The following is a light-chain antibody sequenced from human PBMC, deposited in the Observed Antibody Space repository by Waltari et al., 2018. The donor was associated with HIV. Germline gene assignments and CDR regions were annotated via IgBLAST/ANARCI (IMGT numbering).Light chain of an antibody. J-gene: IGKJ2*01. CDR3: QQYNSYPYT. CDR1: QSISSW. CDR2: KAS. Sequence: DIHMTQSPSTPSASVGDRVTITCRASQSISSWLAWYQQKPGKAPKLLIYKASSLESGVPSRFSGSGSGTEFTLTISSLQPDDFATYYCQQYNSYPYTFGQGTKLEIK. V-gene: IGKV1-5*03.